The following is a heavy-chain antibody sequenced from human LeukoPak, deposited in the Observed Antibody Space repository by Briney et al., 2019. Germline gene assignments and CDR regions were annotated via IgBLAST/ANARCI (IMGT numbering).Heavy chain of an antibody. CDR1: GYTFTSYD. Sequence: ASVKVTFKGSGYTFTSYDINWVRQATAQGLERMGCTNPSSGNTGYAQKFQGRVTMTRNTSISTAYMELSSLRSEDTAVYYCAVTPYDSSGYYSAYWGQGTLVTVSS. V-gene: IGHV1-8*01. CDR3: AVTPYDSSGYYSAY. J-gene: IGHJ4*02. CDR2: TNPSSGNT. D-gene: IGHD3-22*01.